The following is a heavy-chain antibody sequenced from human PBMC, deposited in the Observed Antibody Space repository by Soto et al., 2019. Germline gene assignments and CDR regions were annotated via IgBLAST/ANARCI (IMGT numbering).Heavy chain of an antibody. V-gene: IGHV3-30*18. D-gene: IGHD6-19*01. CDR3: AKGGRQWLVTSDFNY. CDR1: GFTFSDYA. CDR2: VSHDGRNT. Sequence: VPLVESGGGVVQPGRSLRLSCAASGFTFSDYAMHWVRQAPGKGLEWVAVVSHDGRNTHYADSVKGRFTISRDSSKNTVSLEMPSPRAEDTAVFYCAKGGRQWLVTSDFNYWGQGALVTVSS. J-gene: IGHJ4*02.